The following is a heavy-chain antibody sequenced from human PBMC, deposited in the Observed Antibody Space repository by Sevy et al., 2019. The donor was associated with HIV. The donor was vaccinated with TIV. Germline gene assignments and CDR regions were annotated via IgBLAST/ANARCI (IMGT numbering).Heavy chain of an antibody. D-gene: IGHD3-22*01. J-gene: IGHJ4*02. CDR2: ISGSVNST. CDR1: GFTFSSYA. Sequence: GGSLRLSCAVSGFTFSSYAMNWVRQAPVKGLEWVSSISGSVNSTYYADSVKGRFTISRDNSKNTLYLQMNSLRAEDTAVYYCAKKYDTSGYYFDYWGQGTLVTVSS. CDR3: AKKYDTSGYYFDY. V-gene: IGHV3-23*01.